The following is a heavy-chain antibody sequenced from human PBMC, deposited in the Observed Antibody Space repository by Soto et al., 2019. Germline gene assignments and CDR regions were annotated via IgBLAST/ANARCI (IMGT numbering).Heavy chain of an antibody. CDR1: GFTVSISY. V-gene: IGHV3-53*01. CDR2: IYRDGST. CDR3: ARGKGIGWYESSDY. Sequence: EVQLVESGGGLIRPGESLRLSCAASGFTVSISYMSWVRQAPGKGLEWVSTIYRDGSTYYADSVEGRFTISRDNSKNTLYLQMNSLRAEDTATYYCARGKGIGWYESSDYWGQGTLVTVSS. J-gene: IGHJ4*02. D-gene: IGHD6-19*01.